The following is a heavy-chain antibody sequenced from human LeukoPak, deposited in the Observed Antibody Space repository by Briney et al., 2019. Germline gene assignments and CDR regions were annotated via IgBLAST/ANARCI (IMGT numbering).Heavy chain of an antibody. CDR2: IKQDGSEK. CDR3: ARDMSIVVVVAATSYYYYYMDV. V-gene: IGHV3-7*01. Sequence: PGGSLRLSCAASGFTFSSYWMSWVRQAPGKGLEWVANIKQDGSEKYYVDSVKGRFTISRDNAKNSLYLQMNSLRAEDTAVYYCARDMSIVVVVAATSYYYYYMDVWGKGTTVTVSS. CDR1: GFTFSSYW. D-gene: IGHD2-15*01. J-gene: IGHJ6*03.